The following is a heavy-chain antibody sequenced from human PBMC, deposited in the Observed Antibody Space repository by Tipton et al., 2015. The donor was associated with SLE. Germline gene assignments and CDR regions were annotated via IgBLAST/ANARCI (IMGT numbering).Heavy chain of an antibody. CDR3: ARGSDGEYVRYFDV. V-gene: IGHV4-59*11. CDR1: GGSITNHY. CDR2: ISSSGST. J-gene: IGHJ2*01. D-gene: IGHD4-17*01. Sequence: TLSLTCTVSGGSITNHYWNWIRQPPGKGLEWIASISSSGSTDHNPSLRCRVSISLDTSKNQFSLRLTSATAADTAVYYCARGSDGEYVRYFDVWGPGTLVTVSS.